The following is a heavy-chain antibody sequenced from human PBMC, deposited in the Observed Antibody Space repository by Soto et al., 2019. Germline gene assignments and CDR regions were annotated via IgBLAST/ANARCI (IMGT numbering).Heavy chain of an antibody. CDR3: AKAFSIMVRGVPPPDY. CDR2: ISFDGRNE. Sequence: QVQLVESGGGVVQPGRSLRLSCAGSGFTFRNYGMHWVRQAPGKGLEWVAVISFDGRNEYYADSVKGRFTISRDNSKNTLFLQMNSLRTEDTAVYYCAKAFSIMVRGVPPPDYWGQGTRVTVS. J-gene: IGHJ4*02. D-gene: IGHD3-10*01. V-gene: IGHV3-30*18. CDR1: GFTFRNYG.